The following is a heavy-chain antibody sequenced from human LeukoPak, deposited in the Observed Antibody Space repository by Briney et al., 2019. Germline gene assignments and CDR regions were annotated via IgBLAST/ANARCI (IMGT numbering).Heavy chain of an antibody. V-gene: IGHV3-30*02. CDR1: GFTFITYG. CDR2: TRYDGSNE. D-gene: IGHD3-22*01. Sequence: GGSLRLSCASSGFTFITYGMHWVRQAPGEGLEWVAFTRYDGSNEYYADSVKGRFTISRDNPKNTLYLQMNSLRAEDTAVYYCAKDQGVVVSHYYYYYMDVWGKGTTVTVSS. CDR3: AKDQGVVVSHYYYYYMDV. J-gene: IGHJ6*03.